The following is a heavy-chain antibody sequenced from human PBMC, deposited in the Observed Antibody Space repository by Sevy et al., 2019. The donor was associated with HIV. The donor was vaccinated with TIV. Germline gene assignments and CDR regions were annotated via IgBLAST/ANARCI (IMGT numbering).Heavy chain of an antibody. CDR2: IRSKAYGGTT. V-gene: IGHV3-49*03. CDR3: TRALGIAARWCDP. CDR1: GFTFSDYA. Sequence: GGSLRLSCTASGFTFSDYAMSWFRQAPGKGLEWVGFIRSKAYGGTTEYAASVKGRFTISRDDSKSIAYLQMNSLKTEDTAVYYCTRALGIAARWCDPWGQGTLVTVSS. J-gene: IGHJ5*02. D-gene: IGHD6-6*01.